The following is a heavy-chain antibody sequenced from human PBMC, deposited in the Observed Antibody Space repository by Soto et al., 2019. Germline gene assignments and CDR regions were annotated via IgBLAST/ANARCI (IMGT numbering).Heavy chain of an antibody. CDR1: GFSFTGYY. Sequence: ASVKVSCKASGFSFTGYYIHWLRQAPGQGLEWMGWINAHSGGTEYAQKFQGRVTLTRDTSIATAYLTLTSLTSDDTALYYCAKDSTRQLAYWLDPWGQGTQAPVSS. CDR2: INAHSGGT. D-gene: IGHD6-6*01. CDR3: AKDSTRQLAYWLDP. J-gene: IGHJ5*02. V-gene: IGHV1-2*02.